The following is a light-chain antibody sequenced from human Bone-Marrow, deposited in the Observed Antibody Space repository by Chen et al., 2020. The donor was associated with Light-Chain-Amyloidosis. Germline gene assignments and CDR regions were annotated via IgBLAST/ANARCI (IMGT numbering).Light chain of an antibody. CDR1: NIGSTS. Sequence: YVLTQPSSVTVAPGQTATIARGGNNIGSTSVHWYQQTPGQAPLLVVYDDSDRPSGIPERLSGSNSGNTATLTISRVEAGDEADYYCQVWDRSSDRPVFGGGTKLTVL. CDR3: QVWDRSSDRPV. J-gene: IGLJ3*02. CDR2: DDS. V-gene: IGLV3-21*02.